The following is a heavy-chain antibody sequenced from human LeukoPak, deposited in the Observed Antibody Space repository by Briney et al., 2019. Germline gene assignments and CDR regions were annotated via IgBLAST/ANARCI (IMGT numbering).Heavy chain of an antibody. CDR2: ITSSSSYT. V-gene: IGHV3-11*06. J-gene: IGHJ4*02. CDR3: ARERSSWVY. D-gene: IGHD6-13*01. CDR1: GFTFSDYY. Sequence: GASLRLSSAASGFTFSDYYMSWIRKAPGKGLEWVSYITSSSSYTTYADSVKGRFTIHRDNAKRSLYPQMNSLRAEDTAVYYCARERSSWVYWGQGTLVTVSS.